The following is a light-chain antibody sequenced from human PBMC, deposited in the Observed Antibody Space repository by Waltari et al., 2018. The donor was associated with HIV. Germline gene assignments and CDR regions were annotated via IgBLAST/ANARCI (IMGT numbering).Light chain of an antibody. CDR1: QSIGHY. CDR3: QQSYSNPRN. J-gene: IGKJ2*01. CDR2: GAS. Sequence: SLSASVGDRVTITCRANQSIGHYLNWYQQRPGRAPTLLIHGASTLHGGVPSRFSGRGSATDFTLTITTLQPEDFAFYYCQQSYSNPRNFGQGTKLEI. V-gene: IGKV1-39*01.